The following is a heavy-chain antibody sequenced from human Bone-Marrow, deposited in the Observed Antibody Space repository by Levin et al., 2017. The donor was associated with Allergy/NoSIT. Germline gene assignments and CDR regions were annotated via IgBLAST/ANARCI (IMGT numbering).Heavy chain of an antibody. V-gene: IGHV2-5*04. Sequence: SGPTLVKPTQTLTLTCSISGFSLTTIGVGVGWIRQSPGKAPECLARIYWNGDKRYNPSLRNRVAVTQDTSKNQVVLTMTNMDPVDTGTYYCARVFHFDSSGYFLDHWGQGTLVTVSS. D-gene: IGHD3-22*01. J-gene: IGHJ4*02. CDR3: ARVFHFDSSGYFLDH. CDR2: IYWNGDK. CDR1: GFSLTTIGVG.